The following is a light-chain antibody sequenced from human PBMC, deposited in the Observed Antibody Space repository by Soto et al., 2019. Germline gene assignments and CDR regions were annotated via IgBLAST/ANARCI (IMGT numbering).Light chain of an antibody. CDR1: SGTIASNY. J-gene: IGLJ2*01. CDR2: ENN. Sequence: NFMLTQPHSVSESPGKTVTISCTGSSGTIASNYVQWYQQRPGSAPTIVIYENNQRPSGVPDQFSGSIDSSSNSASLTISGLKTEDEADYYCQSYDSSNPVVFGGGTKLTVL. CDR3: QSYDSSNPVV. V-gene: IGLV6-57*02.